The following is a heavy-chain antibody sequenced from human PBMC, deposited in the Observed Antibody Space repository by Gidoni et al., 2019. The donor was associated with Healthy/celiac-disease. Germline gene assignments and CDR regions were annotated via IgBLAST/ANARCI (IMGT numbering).Heavy chain of an antibody. Sequence: QVQLVQSGAEVKTPGASVKVSCKASGYTFTSYGISWVRQAPGQGLEWTGWISAYNGNTNYAQKLQGRVTMTTDTSTSTAYMELRSLRSDDTAVYYCARYDEVVARQGYYYGMDVWGQGTTVTVSS. CDR3: ARYDEVVARQGYYYGMDV. D-gene: IGHD2-15*01. CDR2: ISAYNGNT. CDR1: GYTFTSYG. J-gene: IGHJ6*02. V-gene: IGHV1-18*01.